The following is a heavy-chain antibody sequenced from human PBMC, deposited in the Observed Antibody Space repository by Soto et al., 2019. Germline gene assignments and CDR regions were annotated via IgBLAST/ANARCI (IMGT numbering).Heavy chain of an antibody. CDR3: ARILEYSSSSRRVDV. CDR1: GFSLSNARMG. D-gene: IGHD6-6*01. J-gene: IGHJ6*04. V-gene: IGHV2-26*01. Sequence: QVTLKESGPVLVKPTETLTLTCTVSGFSLSNARMGVSWIRQPPGTALEWLAHIFSNDEKSDSTSLKSRLTIPKDTSKSQVVLTMTNMDPVDTATYYCARILEYSSSSRRVDVWGKGTTVTVSS. CDR2: IFSNDEK.